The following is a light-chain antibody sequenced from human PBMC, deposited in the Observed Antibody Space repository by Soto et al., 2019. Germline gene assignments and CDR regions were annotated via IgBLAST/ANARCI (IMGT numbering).Light chain of an antibody. Sequence: QSVLTQPPSVSAAPGQKVTISCSGSSSNIGGNSVSWYQQLPGTAPKLMIYEGSKWPSGVSNRFSGSKSGTSATLGITGFQTGDEADYYCGSWDSSLSAYVFGTGTKVTVL. V-gene: IGLV1-51*01. J-gene: IGLJ1*01. CDR3: GSWDSSLSAYV. CDR1: SSNIGGNS. CDR2: EGS.